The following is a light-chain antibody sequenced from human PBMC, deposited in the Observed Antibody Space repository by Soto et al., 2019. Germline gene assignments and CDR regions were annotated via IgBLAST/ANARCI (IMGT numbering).Light chain of an antibody. CDR1: ESVSRN. V-gene: IGKV3-15*01. CDR2: DAS. Sequence: VITPAPPTLCKARRSRSTLSHRNSESVSRNLAWYQQKPGQAPRLLIYDASTRATGIPDRFSGGGSGTVFPLASSSLQSGDFVVYGCRQYNSWPPINFGRGTRLEI. J-gene: IGKJ5*01. CDR3: RQYNSWPPIN.